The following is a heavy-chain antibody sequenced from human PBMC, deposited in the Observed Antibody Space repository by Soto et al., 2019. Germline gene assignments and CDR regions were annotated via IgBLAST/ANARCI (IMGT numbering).Heavy chain of an antibody. CDR1: GFSFGIFA. V-gene: IGHV3-23*01. D-gene: IGHD3-16*02. J-gene: IGHJ6*01. CDR2: ISGSGSDT. Sequence: QLSESGGGLVQPGGSLRLSCAASGFSFGIFAMSWVRQAPGRGLEWVAGISGSGSDTYHADSVKGRFTVSRENSRSTLFLDMSRLRSEDTAVYYCAKLPTRGLHLGELSLYRGGRYSYRMDVWGQGTTVTVAS. CDR3: AKLPTRGLHLGELSLYRGGRYSYRMDV.